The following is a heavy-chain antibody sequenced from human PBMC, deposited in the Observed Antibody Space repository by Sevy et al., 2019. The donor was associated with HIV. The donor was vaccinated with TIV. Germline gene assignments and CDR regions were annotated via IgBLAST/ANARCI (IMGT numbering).Heavy chain of an antibody. D-gene: IGHD1-1*01. CDR1: GFTFSSYR. CDR3: ARAVLEISTWRSDY. J-gene: IGHJ4*02. CDR2: ISSTSAYI. V-gene: IGHV3-21*01. Sequence: GGSLRLSCAASGFTFSSYRMTWVRQAPGKGLEWVSCISSTSAYINYAEQVKGRLNISRDNAKNLLYLQMDSLRAEDTAVYYCARAVLEISTWRSDYWGQGTLVTVSS.